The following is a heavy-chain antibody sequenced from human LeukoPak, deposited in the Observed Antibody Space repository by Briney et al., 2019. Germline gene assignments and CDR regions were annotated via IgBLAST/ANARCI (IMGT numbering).Heavy chain of an antibody. CDR2: IYYSGST. V-gene: IGHV4-39*01. CDR3: ARQVVMGPVQKNWFDP. CDR1: GGSISSSSYY. Sequence: PSETLSLTCTVSGGSISSSSYYWGWIRQPPGKGLEWIGSIYYSGSTYYNPSLKSRVTISVDTSKNQFSLKLSSVTAADTAVYYCARQVVMGPVQKNWFDPWGQGTLVTVSS. D-gene: IGHD2-8*01. J-gene: IGHJ5*02.